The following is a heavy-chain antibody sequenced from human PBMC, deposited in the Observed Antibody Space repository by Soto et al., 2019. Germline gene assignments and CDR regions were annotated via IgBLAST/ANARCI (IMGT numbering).Heavy chain of an antibody. Sequence: GGSLRLSCAASGFTFSNAWMSWVRQAPGKGLEWVGRIKSKTDGGTTDYAAPVKGRFTISRDDSKNTLYLQMNSLKTEDTAVYYCTTGPSSAGKSGTQLARYYGMDVWGQGTTVTVSS. V-gene: IGHV3-15*01. CDR3: TTGPSSAGKSGTQLARYYGMDV. CDR2: IKSKTDGGTT. J-gene: IGHJ6*02. D-gene: IGHD3-3*01. CDR1: GFTFSNAW.